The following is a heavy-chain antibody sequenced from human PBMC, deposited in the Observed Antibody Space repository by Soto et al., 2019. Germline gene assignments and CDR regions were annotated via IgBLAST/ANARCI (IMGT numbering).Heavy chain of an antibody. CDR1: GCTLIRYE. Sequence: LRXSFASSGCTLIRYEMNWVRQAPGKGLEWVSYISSSGTIRYYADSVKGRFTISRDNAKNSLYLQMNSLRAEDTAVYYCAREGSLMLGWFDPWGQRTLVTVSS. V-gene: IGHV3-48*03. CDR3: AREGSLMLGWFDP. CDR2: ISSSGTIR. J-gene: IGHJ5*02. D-gene: IGHD2-8*01.